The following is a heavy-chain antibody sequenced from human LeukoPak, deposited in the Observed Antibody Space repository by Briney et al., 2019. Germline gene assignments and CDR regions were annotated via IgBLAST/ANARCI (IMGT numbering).Heavy chain of an antibody. Sequence: PSETLSLTCAVYGGSFSGYYWSWIRQPPGKGLEWIGEINHSGSTNYNPSLKSRVTMSVDTSKNQFSLKLTSVTAADTAVYFCARLYSDSWSRVDPWGQGTLVTVSS. V-gene: IGHV4-34*01. CDR1: GGSFSGYY. CDR2: INHSGST. J-gene: IGHJ5*02. CDR3: ARLYSDSWSRVDP. D-gene: IGHD6-13*01.